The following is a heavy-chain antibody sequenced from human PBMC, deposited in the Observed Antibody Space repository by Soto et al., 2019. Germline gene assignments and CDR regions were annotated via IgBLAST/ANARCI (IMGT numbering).Heavy chain of an antibody. J-gene: IGHJ4*02. D-gene: IGHD3-22*01. CDR2: ISGSGESK. CDR3: AKTSGVIVVVTSFDH. CDR1: GFTFSKYA. V-gene: IGHV3-23*01. Sequence: GGSLRLSCAASGFTFSKYALTWVRQAPGKGLEWVSAISGSGESKYDADSVKGRFTISRDNSKNTLYLEMNSLRPEDTAMYYCAKTSGVIVVVTSFDHWGQGPLVTVSS.